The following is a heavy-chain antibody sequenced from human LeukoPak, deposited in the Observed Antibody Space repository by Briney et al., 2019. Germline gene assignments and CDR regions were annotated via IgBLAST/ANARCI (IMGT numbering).Heavy chain of an antibody. D-gene: IGHD3-10*01. CDR3: ASPRQGRWVI. CDR1: GGSISSSSYY. Sequence: PSETLSLTCTVSGGSISSSSYYWGWIRQPPGKGLEWIGSIYYSGSTYYNPSLKSRVTISVDTSKNQFSLKLSSVTAADTAVYYCASPRQGRWVIWGQGTLVTVSS. CDR2: IYYSGST. J-gene: IGHJ4*02. V-gene: IGHV4-39*01.